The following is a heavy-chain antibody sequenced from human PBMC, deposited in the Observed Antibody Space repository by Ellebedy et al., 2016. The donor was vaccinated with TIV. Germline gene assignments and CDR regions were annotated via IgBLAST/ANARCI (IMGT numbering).Heavy chain of an antibody. D-gene: IGHD3-10*01. J-gene: IGHJ5*02. Sequence: SETLSLXCTVSGGSISSSSYYWGWIRQPPGKGLEWIGSIYYSGSTYYNPSLKSRVTISVDTSKNQFSLKLSSVTAADTAVYYCATFRTMVRGVIDWFDPWGQGTLVTVSS. CDR3: ATFRTMVRGVIDWFDP. CDR2: IYYSGST. CDR1: GGSISSSSYY. V-gene: IGHV4-39*07.